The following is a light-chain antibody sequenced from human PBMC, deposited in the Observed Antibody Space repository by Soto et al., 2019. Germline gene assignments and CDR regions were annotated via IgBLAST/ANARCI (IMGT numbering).Light chain of an antibody. Sequence: DIVMTQSPDSLAVSLGERATINCKSSQSVLYSSNNKNCLAWYQQKPGEPPKLLIYWASTRESGVPDRFSGSGSGTDFTLTISSLQADDVAVYYCQQYYSAPQTFGQGTKVEIK. V-gene: IGKV4-1*01. J-gene: IGKJ1*01. CDR3: QQYYSAPQT. CDR1: QSVLYSSNNKNC. CDR2: WAS.